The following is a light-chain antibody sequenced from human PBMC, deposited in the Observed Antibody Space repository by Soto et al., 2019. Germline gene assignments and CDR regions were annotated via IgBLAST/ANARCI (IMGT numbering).Light chain of an antibody. Sequence: QSVLTQPASVSGSPGQSITISCTGTSSDVGGYNYVSWFQPHPGKAPKLKIYEVSNRPSGVSNRFSGSKSGNTASLTISELQAEDEADYYCTSFTTISTWVFGGGTKLTVL. CDR2: EVS. CDR3: TSFTTISTWV. J-gene: IGLJ3*02. V-gene: IGLV2-14*01. CDR1: SSDVGGYNY.